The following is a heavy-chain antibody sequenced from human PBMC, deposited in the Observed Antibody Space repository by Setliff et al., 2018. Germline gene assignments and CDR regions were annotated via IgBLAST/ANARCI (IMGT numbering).Heavy chain of an antibody. CDR3: VRDWYFYDTSGYFKGAPFDY. CDR1: TFSFSSYW. D-gene: IGHD3-22*01. V-gene: IGHV3-7*03. Sequence: GGSLRLSCTASTFSFSSYWMSWVRQAPGKGLEWVANIKQDGSEKYYVDSVKGRFTISRDNAKNSLYLQMNSLRAEDSAVYYCVRDWYFYDTSGYFKGAPFDYWGQGTPVTVSS. CDR2: IKQDGSEK. J-gene: IGHJ4*02.